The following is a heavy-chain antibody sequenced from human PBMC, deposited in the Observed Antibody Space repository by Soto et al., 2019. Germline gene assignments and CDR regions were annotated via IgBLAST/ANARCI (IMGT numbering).Heavy chain of an antibody. CDR1: GFTFSSYG. Sequence: QVQLMESGGGVVQPGRSLRLSCAASGFTFSSYGMHWVRQAPGKGLEWVAVIWYDGSSKYYADSVKGRFTISRDNSKNTLYLQMNSLRAEDTAVYYCAREEGLIDYWGQGTLVTVSS. CDR3: AREEGLIDY. J-gene: IGHJ4*02. D-gene: IGHD2-8*01. V-gene: IGHV3-33*01. CDR2: IWYDGSSK.